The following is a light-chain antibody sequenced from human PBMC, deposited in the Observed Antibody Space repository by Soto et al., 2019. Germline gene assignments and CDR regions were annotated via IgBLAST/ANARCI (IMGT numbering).Light chain of an antibody. J-gene: IGKJ2*01. CDR2: AAS. CDR3: QQANSFPRT. Sequence: DIQVTQSPSFVSASVGDRVTMTCRASQDINRWLAWYQQKPGKAPKLLIYAASTLQSGVPPRFSGSGSGTDFTLTITSLQPEDCATYYCQQANSFPRTFGQGTKLEIK. CDR1: QDINRW. V-gene: IGKV1-12*01.